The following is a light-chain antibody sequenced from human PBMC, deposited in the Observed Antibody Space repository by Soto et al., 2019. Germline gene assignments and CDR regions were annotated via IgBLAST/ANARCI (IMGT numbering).Light chain of an antibody. CDR2: GAS. J-gene: IGKJ1*01. CDR1: QSVDSAF. Sequence: EIVLTQSPGSLSLSLGERATLSCRASQSVDSAFFAWYQQKPGQPPRLLIHGASRRATGIPDRFSGSWSGKVFILTISRLEPEDFAVYYCQQYASSVTFGQGTKVGI. CDR3: QQYASSVT. V-gene: IGKV3-20*01.